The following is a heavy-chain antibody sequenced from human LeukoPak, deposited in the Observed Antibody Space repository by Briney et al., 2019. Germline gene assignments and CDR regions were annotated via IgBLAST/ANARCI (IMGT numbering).Heavy chain of an antibody. CDR1: GFSFDTHA. V-gene: IGHV3-7*01. J-gene: IGHJ3*02. CDR3: ARYRAYDDQFDAFDI. D-gene: IGHD5-12*01. Sequence: GGSLRLSCAVSGFSFDTHAMSWVRQPPGKGLEWVANIKIDGSEENYVDSVQGRFTISRDNAKRSLYLQMNNLRDEDTAVYYCARYRAYDDQFDAFDIGGQGTMVTVSS. CDR2: IKIDGSEE.